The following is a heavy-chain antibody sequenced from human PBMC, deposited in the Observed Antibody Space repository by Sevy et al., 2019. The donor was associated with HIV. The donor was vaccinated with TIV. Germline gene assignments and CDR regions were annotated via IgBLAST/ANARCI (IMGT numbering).Heavy chain of an antibody. V-gene: IGHV3-21*01. CDR1: GFTFSSYS. CDR2: ISSSSSYI. CDR3: AGDAYYRGRGYSYGYRPDYYYGMDV. J-gene: IGHJ6*02. Sequence: GGSLRLSCAASGFTFSSYSMNWVRQAPGKGLEWVSSISSSSSYIYYADSVKGRFTISRDNAKNSLYLQMNSLRAEDTAGYYCAGDAYYRGRGYSYGYRPDYYYGMDVWGQGTTVTVSS. D-gene: IGHD5-18*01.